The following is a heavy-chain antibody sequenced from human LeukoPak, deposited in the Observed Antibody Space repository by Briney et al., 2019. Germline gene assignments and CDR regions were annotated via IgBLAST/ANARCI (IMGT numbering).Heavy chain of an antibody. CDR2: IYYSGST. V-gene: IGHV4-59*01. CDR1: GGSISSYY. CDR3: ARYYDFWSGYPPYAFDI. D-gene: IGHD3-3*01. Sequence: SETLSLTCTVSGGSISSYYWSWIRQPPGKGLEWIGYIYYSGSTNYNPSLKSRVTISVDTSKNQFSLKLSSVTAADTAVYYCARYYDFWSGYPPYAFDIWGQGTMVTVSS. J-gene: IGHJ3*02.